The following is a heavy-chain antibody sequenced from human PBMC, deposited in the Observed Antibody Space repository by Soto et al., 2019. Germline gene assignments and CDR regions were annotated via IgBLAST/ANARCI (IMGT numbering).Heavy chain of an antibody. CDR3: AREMKQLVQGGFLQH. J-gene: IGHJ1*01. Sequence: PGGSLRLSCAASGFTFSSYTMHWVRQAPGKGLEWVSSISTGSSYIYYADSLKGRFTISRDNAGNSLYLQMNSLRAEDTAVYYCAREMKQLVQGGFLQHWGQGTLVTVSS. CDR1: GFTFSSYT. V-gene: IGHV3-21*01. CDR2: ISTGSSYI. D-gene: IGHD6-13*01.